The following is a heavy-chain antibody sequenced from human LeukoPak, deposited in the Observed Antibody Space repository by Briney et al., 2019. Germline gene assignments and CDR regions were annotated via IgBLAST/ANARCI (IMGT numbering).Heavy chain of an antibody. Sequence: PSETLSLTCTVSGGSISSYYWSWIRQPPGKGLEWIGYIYYSGSTNYNPSLKSRVTISVDTSKNQFSLKLSSVTAADTAVYYCASSMVRGVGMGYYYYMDVWGKGTTVTISS. CDR2: IYYSGST. J-gene: IGHJ6*03. D-gene: IGHD3-10*01. V-gene: IGHV4-59*01. CDR1: GGSISSYY. CDR3: ASSMVRGVGMGYYYYMDV.